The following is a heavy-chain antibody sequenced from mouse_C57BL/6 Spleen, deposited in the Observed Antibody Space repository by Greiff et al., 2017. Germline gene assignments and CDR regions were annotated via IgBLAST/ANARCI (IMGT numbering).Heavy chain of an antibody. D-gene: IGHD1-1*01. J-gene: IGHJ4*01. V-gene: IGHV1-7*01. CDR3: AKSLNNYGSSHAMDY. Sequence: VKLVESGAELAKPGASVKLSCKASGYTFTSYWMHWVKQRPGQGLEWIGYINPSSGDTKYNQKFKDKATLTADKSSSTSYMQLSSLTYEDSAVYYGAKSLNNYGSSHAMDYWGQGTSVTVSS. CDR2: INPSSGDT. CDR1: GYTFTSYW.